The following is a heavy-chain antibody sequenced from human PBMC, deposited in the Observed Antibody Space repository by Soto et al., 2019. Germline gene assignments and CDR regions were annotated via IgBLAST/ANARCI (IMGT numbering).Heavy chain of an antibody. V-gene: IGHV3-72*01. D-gene: IGHD4-17*01. Sequence: EVQVVESGGGLVQPGGSLRLSCAVSGFTFSDHHMDWIRQAPGKGLEWVGRSRKKADSYTTEYAASVKGRFTISRDDSKNSLYLQLNSLKTEDTAVYYYACDYRDYWGQGTLVTVSS. CDR2: SRKKADSYTT. CDR1: GFTFSDHH. J-gene: IGHJ4*02. CDR3: ACDYRDY.